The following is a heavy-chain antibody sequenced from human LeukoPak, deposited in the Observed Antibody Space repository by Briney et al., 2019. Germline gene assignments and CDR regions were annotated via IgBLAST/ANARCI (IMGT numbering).Heavy chain of an antibody. D-gene: IGHD6-19*01. Sequence: GGSLRLSCAASGFTFSSYDMNWVRQAPGKGLEWVSHITGSGTIYYADSVKGRFTVSRDIAKNSLYLQMNSLRAEDTAVYYCASTVVGHMNDYWGQGTLVTVSS. CDR2: ITGSGTI. V-gene: IGHV3-69-1*01. CDR1: GFTFSSYD. CDR3: ASTVVGHMNDY. J-gene: IGHJ4*02.